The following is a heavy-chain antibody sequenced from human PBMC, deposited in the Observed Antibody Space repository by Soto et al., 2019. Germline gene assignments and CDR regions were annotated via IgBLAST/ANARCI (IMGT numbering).Heavy chain of an antibody. CDR3: ARGLVDSGGNCFDS. V-gene: IGHV1-8*01. J-gene: IGHJ4*02. CDR2: MNPKSGDT. Sequence: ASVKVSCKASGYSINSYDMNWVRQAAGQGLEWMGWMNPKSGDTGFAEKFQGRVKMTWNTSTGTVYLEITNLRPEDTAVYYCARGLVDSGGNCFDSWGQGTQVTSPQ. D-gene: IGHD4-17*01. CDR1: GYSINSYD.